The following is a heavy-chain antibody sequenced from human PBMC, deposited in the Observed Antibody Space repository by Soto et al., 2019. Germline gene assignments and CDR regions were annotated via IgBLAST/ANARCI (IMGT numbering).Heavy chain of an antibody. J-gene: IGHJ4*02. CDR2: ISWNSGSI. V-gene: IGHV3-9*01. CDR3: AKDSVLLWFGELSNFDY. Sequence: GWSLRLSCASSVFTFDDYAMHWVRQAPGKGLERVSGISWNSGSIGYADSVRGRFTISRDNAKNSLYLQMNSLRAEDTALYYCAKDSVLLWFGELSNFDYWGQGTLVTVSS. D-gene: IGHD3-10*01. CDR1: VFTFDDYA.